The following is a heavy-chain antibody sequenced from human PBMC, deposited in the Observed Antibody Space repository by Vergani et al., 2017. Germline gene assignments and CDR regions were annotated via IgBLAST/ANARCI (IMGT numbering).Heavy chain of an antibody. Sequence: QVQLQESGPGLVKSSETLSLTCSVSFDSIRNLYCNWIRKPPGKGLELLGSIHYSENTNYNPSLKTLGTISVDTSKNQFSLTLPSLTAADTAVYYCASDTHSGQRADRWGQGILVT. CDR2: IHYSENT. CDR1: FDSIRNLY. D-gene: IGHD6-19*01. CDR3: ASDTHSGQRADR. V-gene: IGHV4-59*11. J-gene: IGHJ5*02.